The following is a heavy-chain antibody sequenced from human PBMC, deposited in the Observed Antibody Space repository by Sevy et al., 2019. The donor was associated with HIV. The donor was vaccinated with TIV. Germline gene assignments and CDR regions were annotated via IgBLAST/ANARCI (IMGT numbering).Heavy chain of an antibody. J-gene: IGHJ4*02. V-gene: IGHV1-2*06. CDR3: STSRDMVWSTGFSHTFDY. CDR1: GYTFTNYY. Sequence: ASVKVSCKASGYTFTNYYIHWVRQAPGQGLEWMGRINPNSGGTNYAQKFQGRVTMTRDTSISTAYMELSRLRSDDTAMYYCSTSRDMVWSTGFSHTFDYWGLGTLVTVSS. CDR2: INPNSGGT. D-gene: IGHD3-3*01.